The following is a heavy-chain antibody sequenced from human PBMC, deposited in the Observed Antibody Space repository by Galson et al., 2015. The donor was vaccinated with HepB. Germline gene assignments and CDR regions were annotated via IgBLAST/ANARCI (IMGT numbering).Heavy chain of an antibody. CDR1: GFTFNTYA. D-gene: IGHD6-19*01. Sequence: SLRLSCAASGFTFNTYAMGWVRQAPGKGPEWVSGITDSGGTTYYADSVKGRFTISRDNSKNTLDLQMHSLRAGDTAVYYCAKDALRSSGWYYFDSWGQGTLVTVSS. J-gene: IGHJ4*02. V-gene: IGHV3-23*01. CDR2: ITDSGGTT. CDR3: AKDALRSSGWYYFDS.